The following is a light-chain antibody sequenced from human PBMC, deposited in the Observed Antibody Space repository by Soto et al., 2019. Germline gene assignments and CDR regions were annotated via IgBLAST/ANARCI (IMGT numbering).Light chain of an antibody. CDR2: GAS. V-gene: IGKV3-20*01. Sequence: EILLTQAPGTQSLSPGERSTLSCRASQSVSSSYLAWYQQKPGQAPRLIIYGASSRETGIQDRFSGSGSGTEFTLTISRLEPEDFAVCYCRQYGSSTQTFGQGTKVDIK. CDR3: RQYGSSTQT. CDR1: QSVSSSY. J-gene: IGKJ1*01.